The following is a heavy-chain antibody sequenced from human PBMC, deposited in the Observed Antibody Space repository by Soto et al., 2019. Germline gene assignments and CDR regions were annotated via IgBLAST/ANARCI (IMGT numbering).Heavy chain of an antibody. Sequence: EVQLVESGGGLVKPGGSLRLSCAASGFTFSSYSMNWVRQAPGKGLEWVSSISSSSSYIYYADSVKGRFTISRDNAKNSLYLQMNSLRAEDTAVYYCARDSGESVAFDIWGQGTMVTVSS. V-gene: IGHV3-21*01. CDR3: ARDSGESVAFDI. CDR1: GFTFSSYS. CDR2: ISSSSSYI. J-gene: IGHJ3*02.